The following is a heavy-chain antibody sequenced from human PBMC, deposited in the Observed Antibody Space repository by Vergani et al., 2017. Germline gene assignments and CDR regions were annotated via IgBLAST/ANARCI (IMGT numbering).Heavy chain of an antibody. CDR3: AKTFYGDLLPRYMDV. V-gene: IGHV3-23*01. Sequence: EVQLLESGGGLVQPGGSLRLSCAASGFTFSSYAMSWVRQAPGKGLEWVSAISGSGGSTYYADSVKGRFTISRDNSKNTLYLQMNSLRTEDTAVYYCAKTFYGDLLPRYMDVWGKGTTVTVSS. D-gene: IGHD4-17*01. J-gene: IGHJ6*03. CDR1: GFTFSSYA. CDR2: ISGSGGST.